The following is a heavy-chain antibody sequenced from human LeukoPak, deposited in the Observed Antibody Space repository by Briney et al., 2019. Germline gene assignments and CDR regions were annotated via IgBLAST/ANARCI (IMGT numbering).Heavy chain of an antibody. CDR3: AKGEWELPSWGNY. V-gene: IGHV4-59*08. J-gene: IGHJ4*02. Sequence: SETLSLTCTVSGGSISSDYWSWIRQPPGKGLEWIGYIYHSGHTMSNPSLKSRVTISIDTSNNQFSLKLSSVTAADTAVYYCAKGEWELPSWGNYWGQGTLVTVSS. CDR2: IYHSGHT. CDR1: GGSISSDY. D-gene: IGHD1-26*01.